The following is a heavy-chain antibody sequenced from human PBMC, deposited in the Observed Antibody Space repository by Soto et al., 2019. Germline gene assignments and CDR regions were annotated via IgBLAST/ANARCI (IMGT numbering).Heavy chain of an antibody. CDR1: GGSINDDTYY. D-gene: IGHD2-2*01. CDR2: IYYSGTS. CDR3: ARLHCDSPNCVPLDP. Sequence: SETLSLTCTVSGGSINDDTYYWVWIRQPPGKGLEWIGSIYYSGTSSYNPSLKSRVTMSVDTSKKQLSLRLRSVTAADTAVYYCARLHCDSPNCVPLDPWGQGTLVTVS. V-gene: IGHV4-39*01. J-gene: IGHJ5*02.